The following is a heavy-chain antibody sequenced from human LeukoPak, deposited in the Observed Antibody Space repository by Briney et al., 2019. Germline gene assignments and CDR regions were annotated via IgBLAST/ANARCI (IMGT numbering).Heavy chain of an antibody. Sequence: PSETLSLTCAVYGGSFSGYYWSWIRQPLGKGLEWIGEINHSGSTNYNPSLKSRVTISVDTSKNQFSLKLSSVTAADTAVYYCARGFDIAAAGTSIVDYWGQGTLVTVSS. D-gene: IGHD6-13*01. CDR2: INHSGST. J-gene: IGHJ4*02. V-gene: IGHV4-34*01. CDR1: GGSFSGYY. CDR3: ARGFDIAAAGTSIVDY.